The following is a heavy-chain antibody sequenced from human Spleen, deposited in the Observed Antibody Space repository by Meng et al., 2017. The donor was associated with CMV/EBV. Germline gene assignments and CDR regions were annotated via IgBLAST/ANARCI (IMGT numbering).Heavy chain of an antibody. J-gene: IGHJ6*02. D-gene: IGHD2-2*02. CDR1: SSYY. V-gene: IGHV4-59*01. Sequence: SSYYRSWIRQPPGKGLEWIGYVYYSGSTTCNPSLKSGVTISVDTSKNQFSLKLSSVTAADTAVYYCARFDCSSTSCHTRYYYGMDVWGQGTTVTVSS. CDR3: ARFDCSSTSCHTRYYYGMDV. CDR2: VYYSGST.